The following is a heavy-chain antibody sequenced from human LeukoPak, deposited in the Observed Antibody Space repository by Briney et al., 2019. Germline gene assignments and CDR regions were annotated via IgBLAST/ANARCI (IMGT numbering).Heavy chain of an antibody. CDR3: TTRDDYDDYHPGIPFDY. D-gene: IGHD4-17*01. Sequence: PGGSLRLSCAASGFTFSNAWMSWVRQAPGKGLEWVGRVKSKADGGTADYAAPVKGRFTISRDDSKNTLYVQMNSLKTEDTAVYYCTTRDDYDDYHPGIPFDYWGQGSLVTVSS. CDR1: GFTFSNAW. V-gene: IGHV3-15*01. J-gene: IGHJ4*02. CDR2: VKSKADGGTA.